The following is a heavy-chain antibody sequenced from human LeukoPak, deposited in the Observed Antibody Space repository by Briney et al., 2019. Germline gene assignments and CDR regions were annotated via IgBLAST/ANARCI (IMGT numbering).Heavy chain of an antibody. CDR3: AKPARYGLRGYFDY. J-gene: IGHJ4*02. Sequence: GGSLRLSCAAPGFTFSTYGMTWVRQAPGKGLEWVSGISGSAVSTYYADSVKGRFTISRDNSKNTLYLQMNSLRAEDTAVYYCAKPARYGLRGYFDYWGQGTLVTVSS. D-gene: IGHD5-18*01. CDR1: GFTFSTYG. V-gene: IGHV3-23*01. CDR2: ISGSAVST.